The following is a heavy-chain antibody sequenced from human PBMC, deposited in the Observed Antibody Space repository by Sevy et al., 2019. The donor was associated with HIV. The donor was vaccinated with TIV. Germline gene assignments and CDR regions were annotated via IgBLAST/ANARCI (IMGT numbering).Heavy chain of an antibody. CDR1: GDSVSSNSAA. CDR2: TYYRSKWYN. CDR3: ARGGAAANNNWFDP. J-gene: IGHJ5*02. D-gene: IGHD6-13*01. Sequence: SQTLSLTCAISGDSVSSNSAAWNWIRQSPSRGLEWLGRTYYRSKWYNDYAVSVKSRITINPDTSKNQFPLQLNSVTPEDTAGYYCARGGAAANNNWFDPWGQGTLVTVSS. V-gene: IGHV6-1*01.